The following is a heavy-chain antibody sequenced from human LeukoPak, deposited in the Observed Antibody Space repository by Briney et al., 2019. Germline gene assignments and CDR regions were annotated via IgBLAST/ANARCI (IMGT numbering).Heavy chain of an antibody. J-gene: IGHJ3*02. Sequence: PSETLSLTCTVSGGSISSYNWSWIRQPPGKGLEWIGYIYYSGSTNYNPSLKSRVTISVDTSKNQFSLKLSSVTAADTAVYYCARQDYYGSGSYYTRRAFDIWGQGTMVTVSS. V-gene: IGHV4-59*01. D-gene: IGHD3-10*01. CDR2: IYYSGST. CDR3: ARQDYYGSGSYYTRRAFDI. CDR1: GGSISSYN.